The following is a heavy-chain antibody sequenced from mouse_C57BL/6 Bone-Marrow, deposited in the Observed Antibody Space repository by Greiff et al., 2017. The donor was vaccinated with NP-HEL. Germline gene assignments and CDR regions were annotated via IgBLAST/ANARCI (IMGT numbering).Heavy chain of an antibody. CDR1: GFSLSTFGMG. CDR3: ARIRATVVAKDWYFDV. D-gene: IGHD1-1*01. Sequence: QVTLKECGPGILQPSQTLSLTCSFSGFSLSTFGMGVGWIRQPSGKGLEWLAHIWWDDDKYYNPALKSRLTISKDTSKNQVFLKIANVDTADTATYYCARIRATVVAKDWYFDVWGTGTTVTVSS. J-gene: IGHJ1*03. CDR2: IWWDDDK. V-gene: IGHV8-8*01.